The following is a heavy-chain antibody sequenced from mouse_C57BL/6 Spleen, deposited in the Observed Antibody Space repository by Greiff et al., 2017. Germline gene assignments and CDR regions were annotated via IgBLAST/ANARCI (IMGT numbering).Heavy chain of an antibody. Sequence: QVQLQQSGAELVRPGASVTLSCKASGYTFTDYEMHWVKQTPVHGLEWIGAIDPETGGTAYNQKFKGKAILTADKSSSTAYMELRSLTSEDSAVYYCTKEGEDSSGAAWFAYWGQGTLVTVSA. CDR1: GYTFTDYE. CDR3: TKEGEDSSGAAWFAY. CDR2: IDPETGGT. J-gene: IGHJ3*01. D-gene: IGHD3-2*02. V-gene: IGHV1-15*01.